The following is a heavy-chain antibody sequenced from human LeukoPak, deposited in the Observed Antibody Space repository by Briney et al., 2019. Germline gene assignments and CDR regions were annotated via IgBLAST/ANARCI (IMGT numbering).Heavy chain of an antibody. CDR2: IYTSGST. CDR1: GGSISTYY. CDR3: ARGYMVQGVRVDVFDI. D-gene: IGHD3-10*01. Sequence: SETLSLTCTVSGGSISTYYWSWIRQPAGKGLEWIGRIYTSGSTNYNPSLKSRVTMSVDTSKNQFSLKLSSVTAADTAIYYCARGYMVQGVRVDVFDIWGQGTIVTVSS. V-gene: IGHV4-4*07. J-gene: IGHJ3*02.